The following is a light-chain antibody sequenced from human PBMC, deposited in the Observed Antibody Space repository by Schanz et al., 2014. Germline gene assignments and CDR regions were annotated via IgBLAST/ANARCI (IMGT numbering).Light chain of an antibody. CDR1: QSVSSN. CDR3: QQYGSSPYT. J-gene: IGKJ2*01. CDR2: GAS. Sequence: EIVMTQSPDTLSVSPGERATLSCRASQSVSSNLAWYQQKPGQAPRLLIYGASTRATGIPARFSGSGSGTVFTLTISRLEPEDFAVYYCQQYGSSPYTFGQGTKLEIK. V-gene: IGKV3-20*01.